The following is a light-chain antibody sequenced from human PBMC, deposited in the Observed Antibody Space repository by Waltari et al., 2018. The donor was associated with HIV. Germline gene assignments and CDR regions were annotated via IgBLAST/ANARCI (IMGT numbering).Light chain of an antibody. CDR1: SSNIGSNT. CDR2: NNN. V-gene: IGLV1-44*01. Sequence: QSVLTQPPSASGTPGQSVTISCSGSSSNIGSNTVNWYQQLPGTAPKLLIYNNNQRPSGVPDRFSGSKSGTSASLAISWLQSEDEADYYCAAWDDSLNGVIFGGGTKLTVL. CDR3: AAWDDSLNGVI. J-gene: IGLJ2*01.